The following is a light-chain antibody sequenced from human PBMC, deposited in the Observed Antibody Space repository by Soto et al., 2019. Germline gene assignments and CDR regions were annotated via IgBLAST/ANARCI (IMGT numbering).Light chain of an antibody. V-gene: IGKV1-5*01. Sequence: DIQMTQSPSSLSASVGDRVTITCRASQSISSYLNWYQQKPGKAPKLLIYDASSLESGVPSRFSGSGSGTEFTLTIRSLQPEEFGANYCQKYNSGWRFGHGTKVDIK. CDR2: DAS. J-gene: IGKJ1*01. CDR3: QKYNSGWR. CDR1: QSISSY.